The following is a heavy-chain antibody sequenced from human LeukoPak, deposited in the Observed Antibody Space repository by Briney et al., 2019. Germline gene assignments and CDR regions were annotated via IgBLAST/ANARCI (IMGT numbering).Heavy chain of an antibody. CDR2: FDPEDGET. CDR3: AREAGYFAENWFDP. CDR1: GYTLTELS. V-gene: IGHV1-24*01. J-gene: IGHJ5*02. D-gene: IGHD3-9*01. Sequence: ASVKVSCKVSGYTLTELSMHWVRQAPGKGLEWMGGFDPEDGETIYAQKFQGRVTMTEDTSTCTAYMELRSLRSDDTAVYYCAREAGYFAENWFDPWGQGTLVTVSS.